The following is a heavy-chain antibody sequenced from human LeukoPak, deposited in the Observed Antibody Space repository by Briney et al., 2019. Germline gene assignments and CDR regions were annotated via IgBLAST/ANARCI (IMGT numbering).Heavy chain of an antibody. J-gene: IGHJ4*02. CDR2: TNPITGTT. D-gene: IGHD6-13*01. V-gene: IGHV1-46*01. Sequence: ASVKVSCKASGYTFTNYFMHWVRQAPGQGLEWMGITNPITGTTTYAQKFQGRVTMTRDTSTGTVYMELSSPRSEDTAVYYCAREERLIAATGRGAFDYWGQGTLVTVSS. CDR1: GYTFTNYF. CDR3: AREERLIAATGRGAFDY.